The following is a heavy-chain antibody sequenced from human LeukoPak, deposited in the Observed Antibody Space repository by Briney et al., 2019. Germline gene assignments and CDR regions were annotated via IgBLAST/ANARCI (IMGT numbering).Heavy chain of an antibody. Sequence: SQTLSLTCAISGDSVSSNSAAWNWIRQSPSRGLEWLGRTYYRSKWYNDYAVSVKSRITINPDTSKNQFSLQLSSVTAADTAVYYCARAPIAAAAGDYWGQGTLVTVSS. CDR3: ARAPIAAAAGDY. D-gene: IGHD6-13*01. CDR2: TYYRSKWYN. J-gene: IGHJ4*02. CDR1: GDSVSSNSAA. V-gene: IGHV6-1*01.